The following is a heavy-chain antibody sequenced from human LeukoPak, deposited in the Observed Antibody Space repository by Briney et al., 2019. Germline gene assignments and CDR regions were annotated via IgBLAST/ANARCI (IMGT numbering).Heavy chain of an antibody. CDR2: INPNSGGT. CDR3: ARDRCSGGSCYSSAY. D-gene: IGHD2-15*01. V-gene: IGHV1-2*02. Sequence: GASVKVSCKASGYTFTGYYMHWVRQAPGQGLEWMGWINPNSGGTNYAQKFQGRVTITADKSTSTAYMELSSLRSEDTAVYYCARDRCSGGSCYSSAYWGQGTLVTVSS. J-gene: IGHJ4*02. CDR1: GYTFTGYY.